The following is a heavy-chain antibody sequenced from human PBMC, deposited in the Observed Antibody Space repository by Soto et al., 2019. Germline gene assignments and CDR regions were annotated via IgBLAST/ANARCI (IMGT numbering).Heavy chain of an antibody. Sequence: QLQLQESGPGLVKPSETLSLTCTVSGGSISSSSYYWGWIRQPPGKGLEWIGSIYYSGSTYYNPSLKSRVTISVYTSKNQFSLKLSSVTAAHTAVYYCARHVRGFWSGYSPDAFDIWGQGTMVTVSS. CDR2: IYYSGST. J-gene: IGHJ3*02. CDR1: GGSISSSSYY. V-gene: IGHV4-39*01. D-gene: IGHD3-3*01. CDR3: ARHVRGFWSGYSPDAFDI.